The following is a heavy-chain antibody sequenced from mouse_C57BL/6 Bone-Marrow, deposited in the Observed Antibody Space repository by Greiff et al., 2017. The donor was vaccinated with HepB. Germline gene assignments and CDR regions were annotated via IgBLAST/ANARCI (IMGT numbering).Heavy chain of an antibody. V-gene: IGHV1-53*01. Sequence: QVQLQQPGTELVKPGASVKLSCKASGYTFTSYWMHWVKQRPGQGLEWIGNINPSNGGTNYNEKFKSKATLTVDKSSSTAYMQLSSLTSEDSAVYYCARKSNYYGSSYVSWFAYWGQGTLVTVSA. J-gene: IGHJ3*01. D-gene: IGHD1-1*01. CDR3: ARKSNYYGSSYVSWFAY. CDR2: INPSNGGT. CDR1: GYTFTSYW.